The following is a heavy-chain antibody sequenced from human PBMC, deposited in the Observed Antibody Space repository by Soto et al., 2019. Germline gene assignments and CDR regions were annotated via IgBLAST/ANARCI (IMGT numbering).Heavy chain of an antibody. V-gene: IGHV1-69*13. J-gene: IGHJ6*04. CDR1: GGTFNSYA. CDR3: ARESIVFSCKCLHYYYDIDA. CDR2: IIPIFGKA. Sequence: ASVKVSCKASGGTFNSYAISWVGQAPGQGLEWMGGIIPIFGKANYAQKFQGRVTITADESTSTAYMELSSLRSEDTAVYYCARESIVFSCKCLHYYYDIDAWATRTTF. D-gene: IGHD6-6*01.